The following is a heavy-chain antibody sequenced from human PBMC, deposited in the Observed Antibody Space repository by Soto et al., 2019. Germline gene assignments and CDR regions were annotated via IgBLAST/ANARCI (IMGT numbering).Heavy chain of an antibody. Sequence: SETLSLTCTVSGGSISSYYWSWIRQPPGKGLEWIGYIYYSGSTNYNPSLKSRVTISVDTSKNQFSLKLSSVTAADTAVYYCARYGLQYYDFWNPYYYYYYMDVWGKGTTVTVSS. CDR2: IYYSGST. CDR1: GGSISSYY. V-gene: IGHV4-59*01. CDR3: ARYGLQYYDFWNPYYYYYYMDV. D-gene: IGHD3-3*01. J-gene: IGHJ6*03.